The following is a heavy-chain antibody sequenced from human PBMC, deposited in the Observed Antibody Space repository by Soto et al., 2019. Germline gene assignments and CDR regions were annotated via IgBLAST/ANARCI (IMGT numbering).Heavy chain of an antibody. CDR3: ARGQVRVYYYYGMDV. V-gene: IGHV4-34*01. Sequence: SETLSLTCAVYGGSFSGYYWSWIRQPPGKGLEWIGEIDHSGSTNYNPSLKSRVTISVDTSKNQFSLKLSSVTAADTAVYYCARGQVRVYYYYGMDVWGQGTTVTVSS. CDR2: IDHSGST. CDR1: GGSFSGYY. J-gene: IGHJ6*02.